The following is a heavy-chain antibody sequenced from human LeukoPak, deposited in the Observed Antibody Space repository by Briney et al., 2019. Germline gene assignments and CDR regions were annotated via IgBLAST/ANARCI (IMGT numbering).Heavy chain of an antibody. CDR1: GYTFTSYD. J-gene: IGHJ4*02. CDR2: MNRNSGYT. D-gene: IGHD2-2*01. Sequence: ASVKVSCKASGYTFTSYDIIWVRQATGQGLEWMGWMNRNSGYTGSAQKFQGRVTMTSDTSISTAYMELNSLRAEDTAVYYCASAGIVVVPAAMIEYFDYWGQGTLVTVSS. CDR3: ASAGIVVVPAAMIEYFDY. V-gene: IGHV1-8*01.